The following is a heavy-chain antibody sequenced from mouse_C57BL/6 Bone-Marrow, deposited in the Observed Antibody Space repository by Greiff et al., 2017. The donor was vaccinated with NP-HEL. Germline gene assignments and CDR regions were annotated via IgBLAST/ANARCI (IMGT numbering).Heavy chain of an antibody. CDR3: ARRLIYYYGSSFLYYAMDY. V-gene: IGHV14-2*01. D-gene: IGHD1-1*01. CDR1: GFNIKDYY. J-gene: IGHJ4*01. Sequence: VQLKESGAELVKPGASVKLSCTASGFNIKDYYMHWVKQRTEQGLEWIGRIDPEDGETKYAPKFQGKATITADTSSNTAYLHLSSLTSEDTAVYYCARRLIYYYGSSFLYYAMDYWGQGTSVTVSS. CDR2: IDPEDGET.